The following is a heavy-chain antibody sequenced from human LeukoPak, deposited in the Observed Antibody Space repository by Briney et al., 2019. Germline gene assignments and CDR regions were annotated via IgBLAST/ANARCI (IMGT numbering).Heavy chain of an antibody. Sequence: GGSLRLSCAASGFTFSSYSMNWVRQAPGKGLEWVSSISSSSSYIYYADSVKGRFTISRDNAKNSLYLQMNSLRAEDTAVYYCARDGPGGGYYADYWGQGTLVTVSS. V-gene: IGHV3-21*01. CDR2: ISSSSSYI. D-gene: IGHD3-22*01. CDR3: ARDGPGGGYYADY. CDR1: GFTFSSYS. J-gene: IGHJ4*02.